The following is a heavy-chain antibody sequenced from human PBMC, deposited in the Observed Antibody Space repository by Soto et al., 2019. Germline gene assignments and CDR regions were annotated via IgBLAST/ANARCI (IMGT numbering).Heavy chain of an antibody. D-gene: IGHD4-17*01. J-gene: IGHJ4*02. CDR1: GDSVSSNSAA. V-gene: IGHV6-1*01. Sequence: SQTLSLTCAISGDSVSSNSAAWNWIRQSPSRGLEWLGRTYYRSKWYNDYAVSVKSRITINPDTSKNQFSLQLNSVTPEDTAVYYCARDERVTTTVTTPRGFDYWGQGTLVTV. CDR2: TYYRSKWYN. CDR3: ARDERVTTTVTTPRGFDY.